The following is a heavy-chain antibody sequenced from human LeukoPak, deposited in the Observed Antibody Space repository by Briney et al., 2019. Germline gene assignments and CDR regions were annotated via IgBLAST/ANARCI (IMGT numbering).Heavy chain of an antibody. V-gene: IGHV4-34*01. Sequence: SETLSLTCAVYGGSFSGYYWSWIRQPPGKGLEWIGEINHSGSTNYNPSLKSRVTISVDTSKNQFSLKLSSVTAADTAVYYCARGGEGNYGSGRRGPGIDYWGPGTLVTVSS. CDR1: GGSFSGYY. J-gene: IGHJ4*02. CDR3: ARGGEGNYGSGRRGPGIDY. D-gene: IGHD3-10*01. CDR2: INHSGST.